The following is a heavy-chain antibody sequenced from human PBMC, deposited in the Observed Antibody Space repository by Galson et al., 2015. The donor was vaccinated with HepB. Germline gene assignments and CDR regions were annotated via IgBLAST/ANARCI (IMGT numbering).Heavy chain of an antibody. CDR1: GFTLSSYS. Sequence: SLRLSCAASGFTLSSYSMNWVRQAPGKGLEWVSSISSSSSYIYYADSVKGRFTISRDNAKNSLYLQMNSLRAEDTAVYYCARAQYSSSWYNDYWGQGTLVTVSS. J-gene: IGHJ4*02. D-gene: IGHD6-13*01. CDR2: ISSSSSYI. CDR3: ARAQYSSSWYNDY. V-gene: IGHV3-21*01.